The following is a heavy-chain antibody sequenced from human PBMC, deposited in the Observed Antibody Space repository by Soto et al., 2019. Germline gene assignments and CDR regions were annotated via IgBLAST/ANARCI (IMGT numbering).Heavy chain of an antibody. D-gene: IGHD2-15*01. CDR2: IIPIFGTA. CDR3: ARVPLGYCSGGSCYSIDY. J-gene: IGHJ4*02. V-gene: IGHV1-69*06. CDR1: GGTFSSYA. Sequence: GASVKVSCKASGGTFSSYAISWVRQAPGQGLEWMGGIIPIFGTANYAQKFQGRVTITADKSTSTAYMELSSLRSDDTAVYYCARVPLGYCSGGSCYSIDYWGQGTLVTVSS.